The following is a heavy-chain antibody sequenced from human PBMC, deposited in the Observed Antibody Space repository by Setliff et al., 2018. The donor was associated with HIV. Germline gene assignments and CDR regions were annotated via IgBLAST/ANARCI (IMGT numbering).Heavy chain of an antibody. CDR2: MSKRGTY. CDR1: GGSVSSGAYF. Sequence: SETLSLTCTVSGGSVSSGAYFWSWIRQHPGKGLEWMGYMSKRGTYIINPSLESRMTMSVDTSKNQLYLRLKFVTAADTAVYFCARDAVEASIPGGWFDSWGPGTLVTVSS. V-gene: IGHV4-31*03. J-gene: IGHJ5*01. CDR3: ARDAVEASIPGGWFDS. D-gene: IGHD2-21*01.